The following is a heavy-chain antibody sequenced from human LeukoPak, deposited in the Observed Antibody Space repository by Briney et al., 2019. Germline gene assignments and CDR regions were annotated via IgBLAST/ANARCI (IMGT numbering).Heavy chain of an antibody. CDR1: GYSFTKYP. D-gene: IGHD2-8*01. CDR2: INAGNGNT. J-gene: IGHJ6*02. Sequence: GASVKVSCKASGYSFTKYPVQWVRQAPGQRLEWMGWINAGNGNTKYSQKLQGRVTITRDTSASTAYMELSSLRSEDTAVYYCARDFRVYAMSVWGQGTTVTVSS. CDR3: ARDFRVYAMSV. V-gene: IGHV1-3*01.